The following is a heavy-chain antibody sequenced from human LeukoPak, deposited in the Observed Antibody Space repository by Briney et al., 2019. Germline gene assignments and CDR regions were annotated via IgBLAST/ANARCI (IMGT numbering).Heavy chain of an antibody. D-gene: IGHD6-19*01. J-gene: IGHJ4*02. CDR2: IWYDGSNK. Sequence: GRSLRLSXAASGFTFSSYGMHWVRQAPGKGLEWVAVIWYDGSNKYYADSVKGGFTISRDNSKKTLYLQMNSLRAEDTAVYYCAKDYGSGWYYYFDYWGQGTLVTVSS. CDR1: GFTFSSYG. CDR3: AKDYGSGWYYYFDY. V-gene: IGHV3-33*06.